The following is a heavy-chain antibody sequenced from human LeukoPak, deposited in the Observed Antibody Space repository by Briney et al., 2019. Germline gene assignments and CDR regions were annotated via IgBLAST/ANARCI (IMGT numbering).Heavy chain of an antibody. D-gene: IGHD1-26*01. CDR3: ARHRSDGTYPLDY. Sequence: PSETLSLTCTVSGGSNSNYYWSWVRQPPAKGLEWIGHIYSSGSTTYSPSLKSRVTMSVDTSKNQFSLKLTSVTAADTAVYYCARHRSDGTYPLDYWGQGALVTVSS. CDR1: GGSNSNYY. V-gene: IGHV4-59*08. J-gene: IGHJ4*02. CDR2: IYSSGST.